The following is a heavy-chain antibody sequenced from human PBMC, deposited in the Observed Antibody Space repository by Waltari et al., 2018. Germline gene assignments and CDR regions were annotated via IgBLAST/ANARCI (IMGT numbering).Heavy chain of an antibody. CDR2: ISGSGSST. Sequence: EVQLVESGGGLVQPGGSLRLSCAASGFTFSSYAMSWVRQAPGKGLEWVSTISGSGSSTYYADSVKGRCTISRDNSKKMLYLQMNSLRAEDTAVYYCAKGVYEWEINYFDNWGQGTLVTVSS. J-gene: IGHJ4*02. D-gene: IGHD6-19*01. CDR1: GFTFSSYA. V-gene: IGHV3-23*04. CDR3: AKGVYEWEINYFDN.